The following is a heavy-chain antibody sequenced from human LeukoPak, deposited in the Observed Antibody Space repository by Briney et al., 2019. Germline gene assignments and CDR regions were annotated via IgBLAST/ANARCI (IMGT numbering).Heavy chain of an antibody. CDR1: GGTFSSYA. J-gene: IGHJ5*02. V-gene: IGHV1-69*13. CDR2: IIPIFGTA. D-gene: IGHD2-2*01. CDR3: ARDSTSWFDP. Sequence: GASVKVSCKASGGTFSSYAISWVRQAPGQGLERMGGIIPIFGTANYAQKFQGRVTVTADESTSTAYMELSTLRSEDTAVYYCARDSTSWFDPWGQGTLVTVSS.